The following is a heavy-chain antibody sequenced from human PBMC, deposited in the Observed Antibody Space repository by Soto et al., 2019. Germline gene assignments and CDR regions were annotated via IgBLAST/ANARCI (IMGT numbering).Heavy chain of an antibody. CDR2: IYWDDDK. D-gene: IGHD5-12*01. CDR1: GFSLSSIGTG. CDR3: ARLTRGVYDSGRLWEKFDY. J-gene: IGHJ4*02. Sequence: QITVKESGLTLVKPTKTLTLTCTFSGFSLSSIGTGVGWIRQPPGKALEWLALIYWDDDKRYSPSLSSRLTITKDPSKNEVDLTMTNMDPVDTATYSCARLTRGVYDSGRLWEKFDYWGQGTLVTVSS. V-gene: IGHV2-5*02.